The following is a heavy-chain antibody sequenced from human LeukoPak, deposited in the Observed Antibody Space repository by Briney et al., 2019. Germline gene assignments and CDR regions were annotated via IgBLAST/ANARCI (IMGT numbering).Heavy chain of an antibody. CDR2: VDPEDGET. V-gene: IGHV1-69-2*01. CDR1: GYTFTDYY. CDR3: ARVGYCSGGSCPLYYYYGMDV. Sequence: ATVKISCKAFGYTFTDYYIHWVKEAPGKGLEWMGRVDPEDGETTYAEKFQGRVTITADTSTDTAYMELNNLRSEDTAVYYCARVGYCSGGSCPLYYYYGMDVWGQGTTVTVSS. D-gene: IGHD2-15*01. J-gene: IGHJ6*02.